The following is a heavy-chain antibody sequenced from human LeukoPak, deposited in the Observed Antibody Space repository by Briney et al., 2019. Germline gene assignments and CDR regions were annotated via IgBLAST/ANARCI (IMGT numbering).Heavy chain of an antibody. D-gene: IGHD5-24*01. J-gene: IGHJ4*02. CDR3: ARQRDRSLHSRFDY. CDR2: IIPIFGTA. Sequence: SVKVSCKASGGTFSSYAISWVRQAPGQGLEWMGGIIPIFGTANYAQKFQGRVTITTDRSTSTAYMELSSLRSEDTAVYYCARQRDRSLHSRFDYWAREPWSPSTQ. CDR1: GGTFSSYA. V-gene: IGHV1-69*05.